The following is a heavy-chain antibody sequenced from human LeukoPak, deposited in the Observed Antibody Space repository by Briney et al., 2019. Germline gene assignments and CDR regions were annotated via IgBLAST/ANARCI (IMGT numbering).Heavy chain of an antibody. CDR2: INNIGSVT. CDR3: ARAGYSSSWYAILD. Sequence: GGSLRLSCAASGFTFSAYSLNWVRQAPGKGLEWVSYINNIGSVTHYADSVKGRFTISRDNAKNSVYLQMNSLRAEDTAVYYCARAGYSSSWYAILDWGQGTLVTVSS. V-gene: IGHV3-48*01. CDR1: GFTFSAYS. J-gene: IGHJ4*02. D-gene: IGHD6-13*01.